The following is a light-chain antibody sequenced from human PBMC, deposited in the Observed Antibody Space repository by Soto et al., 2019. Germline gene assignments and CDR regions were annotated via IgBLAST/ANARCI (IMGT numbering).Light chain of an antibody. J-gene: IGKJ1*01. V-gene: IGKV1D-12*01. Sequence: DIQIIQSPSSVSASVGDRVTITCRASRDIRTWLAWYQQKPGKAPKILIYGASHLQSGVRSMFSGRGSGTDFTLTISSLQPEDFGTYYCQQANSYTRTFGQGTKVDIK. CDR2: GAS. CDR3: QQANSYTRT. CDR1: RDIRTW.